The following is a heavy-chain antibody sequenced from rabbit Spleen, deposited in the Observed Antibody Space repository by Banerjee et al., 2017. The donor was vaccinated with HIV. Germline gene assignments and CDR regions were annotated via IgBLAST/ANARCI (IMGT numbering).Heavy chain of an antibody. CDR3: ARGGGL. J-gene: IGHJ4*01. Sequence: QLVESGGGLVQPGGSLKLSCTASGFTLSTYYMNWVRQAPGKGLEWIGYIDPVFGITYYANWVNGRFSISRENAQNTVFLQMTSLTAADTATYFCARGGGLWGPGTLVTVS. V-gene: IGHV1S7*01. CDR2: IDPVFGIT. CDR1: GFTLSTYY.